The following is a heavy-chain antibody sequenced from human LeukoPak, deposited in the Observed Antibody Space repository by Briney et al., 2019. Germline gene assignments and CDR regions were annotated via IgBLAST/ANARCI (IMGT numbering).Heavy chain of an antibody. Sequence: ASVKVSCKTSGYSFTDYYMHCVRQAPGQGLEWMGWINPNSGGTSSAQKFQGRFTMTRDTSITTVYMEANWLTSDDTAMYYCARADRLHGGPYLIGPWGQGTLVTVSS. CDR2: INPNSGGT. J-gene: IGHJ5*02. CDR1: GYSFTDYY. CDR3: ARADRLHGGPYLIGP. V-gene: IGHV1-2*02. D-gene: IGHD3-16*01.